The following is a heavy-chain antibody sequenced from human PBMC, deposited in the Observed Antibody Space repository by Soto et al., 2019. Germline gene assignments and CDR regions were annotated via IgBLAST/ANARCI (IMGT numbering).Heavy chain of an antibody. Sequence: GASVKVSCKASGGTFSSYAISWVRQAPGQGLEWMGGIIPIFGTANYAQKFQGRVTITADESTSTAYMELSSLRSEDTAVYYCARDVAGYSGSYYALAYWGQGTLVTVSS. V-gene: IGHV1-69*13. CDR3: ARDVAGYSGSYYALAY. CDR1: GGTFSSYA. CDR2: IIPIFGTA. D-gene: IGHD1-26*01. J-gene: IGHJ4*02.